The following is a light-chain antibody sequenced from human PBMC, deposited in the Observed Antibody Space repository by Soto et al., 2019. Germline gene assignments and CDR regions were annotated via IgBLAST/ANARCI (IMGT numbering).Light chain of an antibody. Sequence: DIQMTQSLSPLSASVGDRVTITCRASQNISKYLNWYQRKPGKAPKLLIYAASTLQSGVPSRFSGSESGTEFTLTISSLQPEDFGDYICQQSYKTPFTFGLGTKVEIK. V-gene: IGKV1-39*01. J-gene: IGKJ3*01. CDR3: QQSYKTPFT. CDR1: QNISKY. CDR2: AAS.